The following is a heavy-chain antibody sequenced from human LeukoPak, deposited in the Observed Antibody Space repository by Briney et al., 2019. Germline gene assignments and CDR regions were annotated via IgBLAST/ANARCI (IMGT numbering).Heavy chain of an antibody. CDR1: GFIFSNYW. D-gene: IGHD3-22*01. CDR2: IKQDGSEE. CDR3: ARVDRNRYYADY. V-gene: IGHV3-7*01. J-gene: IGHJ4*02. Sequence: GGSLRLSCAASGFIFSNYWMSWVRQAPGKGLEWVANIKQDGSEEYYVDSVKGRFTISRDNAKNSLYLQMNSLRAEDTAVFYCARVDRNRYYADYWGQGTQVAVSS.